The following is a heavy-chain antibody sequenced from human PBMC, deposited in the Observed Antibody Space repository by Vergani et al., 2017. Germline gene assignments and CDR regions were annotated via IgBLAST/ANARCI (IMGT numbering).Heavy chain of an antibody. CDR1: GSTFSSYA. CDR3: ARDLFYYDSSGYYSGFFDY. Sequence: EVQLVESGGGLVQPGGSLRLSCAASGSTFSSYAMNWVRQAPGKGLEWVSSISSSSSYIYYADSVKGRFTISRDNAKNSLYLQMNSLRAEDTAVYYCARDLFYYDSSGYYSGFFDYWGQGTLVTVSS. CDR2: ISSSSSYI. V-gene: IGHV3-21*01. D-gene: IGHD3-22*01. J-gene: IGHJ4*02.